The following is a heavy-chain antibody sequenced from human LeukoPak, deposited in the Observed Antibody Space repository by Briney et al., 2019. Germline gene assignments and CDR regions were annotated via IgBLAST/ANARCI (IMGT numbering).Heavy chain of an antibody. CDR2: IWYDGSNK. D-gene: IGHD3-22*01. J-gene: IGHJ4*02. CDR3: ARDLNYYDSSGYGH. V-gene: IGHV3-33*08. Sequence: GGSLRLSCVASGFPFSSYGMHWVRQAPGKGLEWVAVIWYDGSNKYYADSVKGRFTISRDNSKNTLYLQMNSLRAEDTAVYYCARDLNYYDSSGYGHWGQGTLVTVSS. CDR1: GFPFSSYG.